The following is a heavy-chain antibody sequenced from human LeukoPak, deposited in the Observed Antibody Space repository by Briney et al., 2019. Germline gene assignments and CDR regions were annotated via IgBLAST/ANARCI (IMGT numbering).Heavy chain of an antibody. J-gene: IGHJ6*03. V-gene: IGHV3-21*01. CDR1: GFTFSSYS. CDR3: ARGQYPYYYYMDV. CDR2: ISSNSSYI. D-gene: IGHD2-2*01. Sequence: GGSLRLSCAASGFTFSSYSMNWVRQAPGKGLEWVSSISSNSSYIYYADSVKGRFTISRDNAKNSLYLQMNSLRAEDTAVYYCARGQYPYYYYMDVWGKGTTVTVSS.